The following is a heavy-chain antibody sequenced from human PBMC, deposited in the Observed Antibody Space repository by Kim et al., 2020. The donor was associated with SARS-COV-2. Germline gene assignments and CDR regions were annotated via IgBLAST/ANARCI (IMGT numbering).Heavy chain of an antibody. D-gene: IGHD3-10*01. CDR2: ISSSSSYI. CDR3: ARTLLLWFGESMDYCDY. J-gene: IGHJ4*02. V-gene: IGHV3-21*01. CDR1: GFTFSSYS. Sequence: GGSLRLSCAAYGFTFSSYSMNWVRQALGKGLEWVSSISSSSSYIYYADSVKGRFTISRDHAKNPLYLQMNSLRAEDTAVYYCARTLLLWFGESMDYCDYWGQGTLVTVSS.